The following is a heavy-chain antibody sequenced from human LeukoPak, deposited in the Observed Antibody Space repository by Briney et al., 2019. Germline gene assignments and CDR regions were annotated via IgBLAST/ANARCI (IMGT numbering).Heavy chain of an antibody. Sequence: SVKVFCKASGGTFSSYAISWVRQAPGQGLEWMGRITPIFGSANYAQKFQGRVTITTDESTSTAYMELSSLRSEDTAVYYCARKVPADSHFDYWGQGTQVTVSS. CDR2: ITPIFGSA. J-gene: IGHJ4*02. CDR1: GGTFSSYA. CDR3: ARKVPADSHFDY. V-gene: IGHV1-69*05. D-gene: IGHD2-2*01.